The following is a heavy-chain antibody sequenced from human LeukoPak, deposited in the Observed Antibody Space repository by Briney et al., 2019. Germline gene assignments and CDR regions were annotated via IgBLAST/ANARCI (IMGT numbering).Heavy chain of an antibody. CDR1: GGSLSSGDYY. CDR3: ATSAYGSGSYYPWDFDY. D-gene: IGHD3-10*01. J-gene: IGHJ4*02. Sequence: SETLSLTCTVSGGSLSSGDYYWSWIRQPPGKGLEWIGYIYYSGSTYYNPSLKSRVTISVDTSKNQFSLKLSSVTAADTAVYYCATSAYGSGSYYPWDFDYWGQGTLVTVSS. CDR2: IYYSGST. V-gene: IGHV4-30-4*01.